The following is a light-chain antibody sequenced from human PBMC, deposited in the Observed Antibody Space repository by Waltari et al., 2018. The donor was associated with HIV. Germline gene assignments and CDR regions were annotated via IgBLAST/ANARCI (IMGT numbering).Light chain of an antibody. CDR1: SNHIGYQE. CDR2: RNN. CDR3: SAWDSGLNGWV. V-gene: IGLV10-54*01. Sequence: QAGLTQPPSMSTGLGQTATLPRSGDSNHIGYQELAWVQHRQGHPPKRLSHRNNNRPSGIPGRFSAFRSGDTGFLTISGLQSEDEGDFFCSAWDSGLNGWVFGGGTQLTLL. J-gene: IGLJ3*02.